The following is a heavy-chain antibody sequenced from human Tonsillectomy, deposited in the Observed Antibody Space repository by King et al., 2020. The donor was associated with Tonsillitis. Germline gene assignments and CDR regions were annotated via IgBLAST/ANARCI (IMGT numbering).Heavy chain of an antibody. D-gene: IGHD3-3*01. CDR1: GGSFSGYY. Sequence: VQLQQWGAGLLKPSETLSLTCVVYGGSFSGYYWSWIRQPLGKGLEWIGEINHSENTNYNPSLKSRVIISVDTSKNQFSLKLSSMTAADTAVYYCARERDFWSGYSSYFDYWGQGTLVTVSS. CDR3: ARERDFWSGYSSYFDY. J-gene: IGHJ4*02. CDR2: INHSENT. V-gene: IGHV4-34*01.